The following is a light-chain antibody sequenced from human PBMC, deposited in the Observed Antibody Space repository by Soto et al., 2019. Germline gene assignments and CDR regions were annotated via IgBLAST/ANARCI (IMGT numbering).Light chain of an antibody. CDR2: DNN. CDR3: GTWDSSLRGVV. J-gene: IGLJ2*01. V-gene: IGLV1-51*01. CDR1: SSIIGNNY. Sequence: QSLLTQPPSVSAAPGQKVTISCSGSSSIIGNNYVSWYQPLPGTAPKLLIYDNNKRPSGIPDRFSGSKSGTSATLGITGLQTGDEADYYCGTWDSSLRGVVFGGGTKVTVL.